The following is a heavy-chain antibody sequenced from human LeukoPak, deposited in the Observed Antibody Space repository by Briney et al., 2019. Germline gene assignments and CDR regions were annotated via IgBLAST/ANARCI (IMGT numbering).Heavy chain of an antibody. V-gene: IGHV1-2*06. J-gene: IGHJ6*03. CDR2: INPNSGGT. CDR3: ARDGANKVRGVHYYYMDV. D-gene: IGHD3-10*01. Sequence: ASVKVSCKTSGYTFTGYYMHWVRQAPGQGLEWMGRINPNSGGTNYAQKFQGRVTMTRGTSINTAYMELSRLTSDDTAVYYCARDGANKVRGVHYYYMDVWGKGTTVTVSS. CDR1: GYTFTGYY.